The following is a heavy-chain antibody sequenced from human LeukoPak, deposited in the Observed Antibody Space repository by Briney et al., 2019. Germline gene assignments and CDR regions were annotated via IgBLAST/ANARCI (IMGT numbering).Heavy chain of an antibody. CDR3: SRDFVGADDY. V-gene: IGHV3-74*01. D-gene: IGHD1-26*01. CDR2: INPDGSRI. Sequence: PGGSLRLSCAASGFTFSSYAMSWVRQAPGKGPVWVSRINPDGSRIDYAESVRGRSTISRDSAKNTLYLQMNSLRAEDTAVYYCSRDFVGADDYWGQGTLVTVSS. CDR1: GFTFSSYA. J-gene: IGHJ4*02.